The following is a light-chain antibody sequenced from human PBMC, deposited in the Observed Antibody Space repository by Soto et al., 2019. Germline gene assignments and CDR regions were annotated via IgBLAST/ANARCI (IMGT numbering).Light chain of an antibody. CDR1: SSDVGGSNS. Sequence: QSALTQPPSASGSPGQSVTISCTGTSSDVGGSNSVSWYQQHPGKVPKLIISEVSKRPSGVPDRFSGSKSGNTASLTVSGLQAEDEGDYYCSSYALGDSDVVFGGGTKVTVL. CDR2: EVS. V-gene: IGLV2-8*01. J-gene: IGLJ2*01. CDR3: SSYALGDSDVV.